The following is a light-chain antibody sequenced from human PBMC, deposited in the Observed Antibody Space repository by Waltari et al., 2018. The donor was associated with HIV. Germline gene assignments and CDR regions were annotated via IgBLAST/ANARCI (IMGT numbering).Light chain of an antibody. CDR1: SSDVGCYHY. J-gene: IGLJ3*02. CDR3: SSYTRSSTLEV. V-gene: IGLV2-14*03. Sequence: QSALTQPPSVSGSPGQSITIPCTGTSSDVGCYHYVSCYQQHPGKAPKLMIYDVSNRPSGVSNRFSGSKSGNTASLTISGLQAEDEADYYCSSYTRSSTLEVFGGGTKRTVL. CDR2: DVS.